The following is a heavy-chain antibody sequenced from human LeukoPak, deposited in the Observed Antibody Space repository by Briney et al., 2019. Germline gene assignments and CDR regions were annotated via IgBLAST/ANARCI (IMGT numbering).Heavy chain of an antibody. CDR3: ARDQTYSGSMGG. CDR1: GFTFSSYW. CDR2: ISGSGGST. J-gene: IGHJ4*02. V-gene: IGHV3-23*01. Sequence: GGSLRLSCAASGFTFSSYWMSWVRQAPGKGLEWVSAISGSGGSTYYADSVKGRFTISRDNSKNTLYLQMNSLRAEDTAVYYCARDQTYSGSMGGWGQGTLVTVSS. D-gene: IGHD1-26*01.